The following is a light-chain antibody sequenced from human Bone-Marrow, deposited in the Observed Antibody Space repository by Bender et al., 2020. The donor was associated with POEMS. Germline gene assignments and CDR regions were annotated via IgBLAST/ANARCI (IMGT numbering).Light chain of an antibody. CDR2: DDS. CDR3: QLWDSETDHYV. V-gene: IGLV3-21*02. Sequence: SYVLTQPPSVSVAPGETARISCGGNNIGSKSVHWYQQKPGQAPVLVVYDDSDRPSRISERFSGSNSGNTATLTISRVEVGDEADYYCQLWDSETDHYVFGPGTDVTVL. CDR1: NIGSKS. J-gene: IGLJ1*01.